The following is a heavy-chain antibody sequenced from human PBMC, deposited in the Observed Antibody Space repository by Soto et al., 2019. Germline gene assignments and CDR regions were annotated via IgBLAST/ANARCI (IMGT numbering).Heavy chain of an antibody. Sequence: GASVKVSCKGSGGTFSSYTISWVRQAPGQGLEWMGRIIPILGIANYAQKFQGRATITADKSTSTAYMELSSLRSEDTAVYYCARDSPYYDFWSGYVSFDPWGQGTLVTVSS. V-gene: IGHV1-69*04. CDR1: GGTFSSYT. CDR3: ARDSPYYDFWSGYVSFDP. J-gene: IGHJ5*02. CDR2: IIPILGIA. D-gene: IGHD3-3*01.